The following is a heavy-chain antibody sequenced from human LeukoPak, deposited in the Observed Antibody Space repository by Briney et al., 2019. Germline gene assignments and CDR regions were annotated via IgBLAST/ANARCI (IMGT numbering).Heavy chain of an antibody. CDR3: GGHSGYALLH. Sequence: SGTLSLTCAVSGGSISSNWRSWFRQPPGKGLEWIGDVHKSWTTNYNPSLKILVTISVDKSKNQFSLTLTAVTAADTDVYYCGGHSGYALLHWGQGTLVTVSA. CDR2: VHKSWTT. D-gene: IGHD5-12*01. CDR1: GGSISSNW. J-gene: IGHJ4*02. V-gene: IGHV4-4*02.